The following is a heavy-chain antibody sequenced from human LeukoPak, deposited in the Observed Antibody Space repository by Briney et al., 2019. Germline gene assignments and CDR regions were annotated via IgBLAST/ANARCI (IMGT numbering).Heavy chain of an antibody. J-gene: IGHJ4*02. Sequence: GGSLRLSCAASGFTFSSYAMSWVRQAPGKGLEWVSFISSSRSYIYYADSVKGRFTISRDNTQNSLSLQMNSLRAEDTAVYYCARAKPKNMVRGLIMRRESRYYFDYWGQGTLVTVSS. CDR2: ISSSRSYI. D-gene: IGHD3-10*01. V-gene: IGHV3-21*04. CDR3: ARAKPKNMVRGLIMRRESRYYFDY. CDR1: GFTFSSYA.